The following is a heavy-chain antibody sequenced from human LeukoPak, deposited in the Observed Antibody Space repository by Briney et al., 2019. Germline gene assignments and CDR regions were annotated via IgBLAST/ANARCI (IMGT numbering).Heavy chain of an antibody. CDR3: ARDYIVATQPEDFDY. CDR1: GYTFTSYG. CDR2: IIPILGIA. Sequence: SVKVSCKAPGYTFTSYGISWVRQAPGQGLEWMGRIIPILGIANYAQKFQGRVTITADKSTSTAYMELSSLRSEDTAVYYCARDYIVATQPEDFDYWGQGTLVTVSS. J-gene: IGHJ4*02. V-gene: IGHV1-69*04. D-gene: IGHD5-12*01.